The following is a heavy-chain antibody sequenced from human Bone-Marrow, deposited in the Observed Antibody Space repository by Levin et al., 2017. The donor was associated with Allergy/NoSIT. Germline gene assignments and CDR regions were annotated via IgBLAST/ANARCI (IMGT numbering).Heavy chain of an antibody. V-gene: IGHV1-69*06. CDR1: GGTFSSYA. CDR2: IIPIFGTA. Sequence: GASVKVSCKASGGTFSSYAISWVRQAPGQGLEWMGGIIPIFGTANYAQKFQGRVTITADKSTSTAYMELSSLRSEDTAVYYCARAILGYCSGGSCYRNAFDIWGQGTMVTVSS. J-gene: IGHJ3*02. D-gene: IGHD2-15*01. CDR3: ARAILGYCSGGSCYRNAFDI.